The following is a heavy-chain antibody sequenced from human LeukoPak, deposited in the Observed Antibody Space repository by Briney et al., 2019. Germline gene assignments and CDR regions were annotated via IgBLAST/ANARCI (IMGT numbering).Heavy chain of an antibody. CDR3: ARDRYH. V-gene: IGHV3-53*01. J-gene: IGHJ5*02. CDR2: IYSGGST. Sequence: GGSLRLSCAASGFTFSSYEMNWVRQAPGKGLEWVSVIYSGGSTYYADSVKGRFTISRDNSKNTLYLQMNSLRAEDTAVYYCARDRYHWGQGTLVTVSS. CDR1: GFTFSSYE.